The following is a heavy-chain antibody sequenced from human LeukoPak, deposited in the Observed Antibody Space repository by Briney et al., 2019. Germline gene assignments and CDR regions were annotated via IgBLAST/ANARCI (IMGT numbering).Heavy chain of an antibody. D-gene: IGHD1-1*01. CDR3: ARHSHGTAYHFDY. V-gene: IGHV1-24*01. Sequence: ASVKVSFKVSGYTLSELSMHWVRQAPGKGLEWMGGFDPEDGETRYAQKIQGRVTMTGDTSTDTAYMELSSLRSEDTALYYCARHSHGTAYHFDYWGQGTLVTVSS. J-gene: IGHJ4*02. CDR1: GYTLSELS. CDR2: FDPEDGET.